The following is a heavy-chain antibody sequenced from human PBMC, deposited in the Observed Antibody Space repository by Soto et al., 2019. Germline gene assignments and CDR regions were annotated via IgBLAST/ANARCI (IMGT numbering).Heavy chain of an antibody. Sequence: GRSLRLSCAASGRTFSSYAVRWVRQAPGTGLEWVSAISGRGGSTYYADSVKGRFTISRDNSKNTLYLQMNSLRAEDTAVYCCAKLSKVHYYYSGTDVRGHGSTVPVYS. CDR2: ISGRGGST. V-gene: IGHV3-23*01. CDR1: GRTFSSYA. J-gene: IGHJ6*02. CDR3: AKLSKVHYYYSGTDV.